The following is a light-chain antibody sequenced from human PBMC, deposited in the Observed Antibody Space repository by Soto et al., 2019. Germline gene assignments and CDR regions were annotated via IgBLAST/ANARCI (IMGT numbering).Light chain of an antibody. CDR2: GNS. Sequence: QSVLTQPPSVSGAPGQRVTISCTGSSSNIGAGYDVHWYQQLPGTAPKLLIYGNSNRPSGVPDRFSGSKSGTSASLAITGLQAEDEADYYWQYYYSSLSYVFGTGTKVTVL. CDR3: QYYYSSLSYV. J-gene: IGLJ1*01. V-gene: IGLV1-40*01. CDR1: SSNIGAGYD.